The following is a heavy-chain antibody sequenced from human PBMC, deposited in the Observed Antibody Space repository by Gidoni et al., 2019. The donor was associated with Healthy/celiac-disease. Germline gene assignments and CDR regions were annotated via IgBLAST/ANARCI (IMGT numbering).Heavy chain of an antibody. Sequence: EVQLVEPGGGLVKPGGSLRLSCAASGFTFSSYSMNWVRQAPGKGLVWVSSISSSSSYIYYADSVKGRFTISRDNAKNSLYLQMNSLRAEDTAVYYCARDRGGSYPDYWGQGTLVTVSS. CDR2: ISSSSSYI. V-gene: IGHV3-21*01. J-gene: IGHJ4*02. CDR3: ARDRGGSYPDY. CDR1: GFTFSSYS. D-gene: IGHD1-26*01.